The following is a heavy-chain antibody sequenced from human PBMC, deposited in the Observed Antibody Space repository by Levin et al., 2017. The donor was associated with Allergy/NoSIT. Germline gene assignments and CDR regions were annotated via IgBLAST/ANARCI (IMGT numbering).Heavy chain of an antibody. Sequence: SQTLSLTCTVSGGYIRSGGYYWTWIRQNPGEGLEWIGYINDGGNTIYTSSLKSRVSISVDTSKNHFSLNLASVTAADTAVYFCARSRLNYFDSWGHGTLVTVSS. V-gene: IGHV4-31*03. CDR1: GGYIRSGGYY. CDR2: INDGGNT. J-gene: IGHJ5*01. D-gene: IGHD1-7*01. CDR3: ARSRLNYFDS.